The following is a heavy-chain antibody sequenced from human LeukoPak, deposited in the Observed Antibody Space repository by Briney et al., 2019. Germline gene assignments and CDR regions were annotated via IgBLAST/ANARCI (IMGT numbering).Heavy chain of an antibody. CDR1: GYTFTSYD. CDR3: ARNSAPPRITMVRGVITDYYYYYMDV. Sequence: ASVKVSCKASGYTFTSYDINWVRQATGQGLEWMGWMNPNSGGTNYAQKFQGRVTMTRDTSISTAYMELSRLRSDDTAVYYCARNSAPPRITMVRGVITDYYYYYMDVWGKGTTVTISS. D-gene: IGHD3-10*01. V-gene: IGHV1-2*02. CDR2: MNPNSGGT. J-gene: IGHJ6*03.